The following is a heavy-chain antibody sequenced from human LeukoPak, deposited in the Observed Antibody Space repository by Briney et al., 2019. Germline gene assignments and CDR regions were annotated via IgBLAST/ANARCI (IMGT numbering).Heavy chain of an antibody. CDR2: ISGGGGTT. CDR3: AKDREGLSSGYDLEYFDY. Sequence: GGSLRLSCAASGFTFSSYAMNWVRQAPGKGLEWVSAISGGGGTTYYADSVKGRFTISRDNSKNTLFLQMNSLRAEDTTVYYCAKDREGLSSGYDLEYFDYWGQGTLVTVSS. CDR1: GFTFSSYA. V-gene: IGHV3-23*01. D-gene: IGHD5-12*01. J-gene: IGHJ4*02.